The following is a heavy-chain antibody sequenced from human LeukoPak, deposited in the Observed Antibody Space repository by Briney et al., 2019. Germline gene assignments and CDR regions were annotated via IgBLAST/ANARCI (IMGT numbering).Heavy chain of an antibody. D-gene: IGHD3-10*01. Sequence: PGGSLRLSCAASGFTFSSYGMNWVRQAPGKGLEWVAFIRYDGSNKYYADSVKGRFTISRDNSKNTLYLQMNSLRAEDTAVYYCAKDSERNIRGRFDYWGQGTLVTVSS. CDR3: AKDSERNIRGRFDY. V-gene: IGHV3-30*02. CDR1: GFTFSSYG. J-gene: IGHJ4*02. CDR2: IRYDGSNK.